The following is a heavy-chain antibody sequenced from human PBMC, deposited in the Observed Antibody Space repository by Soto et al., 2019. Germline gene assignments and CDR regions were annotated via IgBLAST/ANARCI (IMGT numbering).Heavy chain of an antibody. Sequence: EVQLLEPGGGLVQPGGSLRLSCEASGFTFSSFFMSWVRQAPGKGLEWVSGIGANGGGTYYADSVKGRFIISRDNFKNTLYLQMNKLRAEDTAVYYCARAPNGDYLGAFDFWGQKTTVTVSS. CDR2: IGANGGGT. CDR1: GFTFSSFF. CDR3: ARAPNGDYLGAFDF. D-gene: IGHD4-17*01. V-gene: IGHV3-23*01. J-gene: IGHJ3*01.